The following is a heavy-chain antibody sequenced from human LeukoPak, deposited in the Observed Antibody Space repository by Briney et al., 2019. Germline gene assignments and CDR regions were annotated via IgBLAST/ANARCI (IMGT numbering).Heavy chain of an antibody. CDR3: ARPGVVGATGFDY. CDR1: GGSISSISYY. V-gene: IGHV4-39*01. Sequence: SETLSLTCSVSGGSISSISYYWGWIRQPPGKGLEWIGNIYSSGSTYNNPSLKSRVIISVDTSKNQFSLKLTSVTAADTAVYYCARPGVVGATGFDYWGQGTLVTVSS. D-gene: IGHD1-26*01. J-gene: IGHJ4*02. CDR2: IYSSGST.